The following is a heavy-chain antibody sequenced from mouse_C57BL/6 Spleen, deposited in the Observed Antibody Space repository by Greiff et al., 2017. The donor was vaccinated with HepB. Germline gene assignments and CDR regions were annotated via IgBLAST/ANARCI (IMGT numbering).Heavy chain of an antibody. CDR2: ISYDGSN. D-gene: IGHD1-1*01. Sequence: VQLKESGPGLVKPSQSLSLTCSVTGYSITSGYYWNWIRQFPGNKLEWMGYISYDGSNNYNPSLKNRISITRDTSKNQFFLKLNSVTTEDTATYYCARVEITTVVAPYAMDYWGQGTSVTVSS. J-gene: IGHJ4*01. V-gene: IGHV3-6*01. CDR3: ARVEITTVVAPYAMDY. CDR1: GYSITSGYY.